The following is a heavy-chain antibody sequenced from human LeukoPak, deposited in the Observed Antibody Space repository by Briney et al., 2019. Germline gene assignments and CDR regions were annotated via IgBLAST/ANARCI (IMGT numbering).Heavy chain of an antibody. CDR3: ASGQWLVKI. D-gene: IGHD6-19*01. Sequence: SETLSLTCAVYGGSFSGYYWSWIRQPPGKGLEWIGEINHSGSTNYNPSLKSRVTISVDTSKNQFSLKLSSVTAADTTVYYCASGQWLVKIWGLGTLVTVSS. CDR2: INHSGST. J-gene: IGHJ4*02. CDR1: GGSFSGYY. V-gene: IGHV4-34*01.